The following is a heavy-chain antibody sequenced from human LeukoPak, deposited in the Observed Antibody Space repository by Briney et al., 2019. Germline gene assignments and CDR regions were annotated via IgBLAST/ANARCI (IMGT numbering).Heavy chain of an antibody. Sequence: SQTLSLTCTVSGGSISSGSYYWSWIRQPAGKGLEWIGRIYTSGSTNYNPSLKSRVTMSVDTSKSQFSLKLTSVTAADTAVYYCARDRRRYFDYWGQGALITVSS. CDR1: GGSISSGSYY. CDR2: IYTSGST. V-gene: IGHV4-61*02. CDR3: ARDRRRYFDY. J-gene: IGHJ4*02.